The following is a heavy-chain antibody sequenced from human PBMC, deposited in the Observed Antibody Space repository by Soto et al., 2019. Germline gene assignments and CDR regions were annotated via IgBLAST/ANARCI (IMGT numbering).Heavy chain of an antibody. V-gene: IGHV3-33*01. CDR1: GFTFSSYG. CDR2: IWYDGSNK. D-gene: IGHD4-17*01. Sequence: QVQLVESGGGVVQPGRSLRLSCAASGFTFSSYGMHWVRQAPGKGLEWVAVIWYDGSNKYYADSVKGRLTISRDNSKNTPYLQMNSLRAEDTAVYYCARGTVHFDYWGQGTLVTVSS. CDR3: ARGTVHFDY. J-gene: IGHJ4*02.